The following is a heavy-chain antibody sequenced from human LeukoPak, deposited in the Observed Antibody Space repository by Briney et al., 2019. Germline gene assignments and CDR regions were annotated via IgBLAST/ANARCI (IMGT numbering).Heavy chain of an antibody. CDR1: GYTFTSYY. V-gene: IGHV1-46*03. D-gene: IGHD2-2*01. CDR2: INPSGGST. Sequence: ASVKVSCKASGYTFTSYYMHWVRQAPGQGLKWMGIINPSGGSTSYAQKFQGRVTMTRDTSTSTVYMELSSLRSEDTAVYYCASSLGYCSSTSCPPFDYWGQGTLVTVSS. J-gene: IGHJ4*02. CDR3: ASSLGYCSSTSCPPFDY.